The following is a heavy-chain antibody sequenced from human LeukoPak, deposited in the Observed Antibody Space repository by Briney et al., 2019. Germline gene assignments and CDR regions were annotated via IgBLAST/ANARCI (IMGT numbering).Heavy chain of an antibody. CDR2: ISSDGSTT. V-gene: IGHV3-74*01. J-gene: IGHJ2*01. Sequence: GGTLRLSCAASGFTFSSYRMHWVSHPPAKGLVWVSRISSDGSTTDYADSVRGRFTISRDNAKNTLYLQMNSVRAEDTAVYYCARSNYVFDPWGRGTLVTVSS. CDR1: GFTFSSYR. D-gene: IGHD4-11*01. CDR3: ARSNYVFDP.